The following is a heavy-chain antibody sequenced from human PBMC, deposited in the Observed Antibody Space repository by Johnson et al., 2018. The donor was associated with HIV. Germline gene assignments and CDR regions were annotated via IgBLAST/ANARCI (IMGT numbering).Heavy chain of an antibody. Sequence: EVQLVESGGGLVQPGGSLRLSCAASGFTFSNYWMSWVRQAPGKGREWVGRIKGKTDGGTTDYAAPVKGRFTISRSESKNTLYLQMNSLRAEDTAVYYCAKWGTITGATGDNVRGLLGLRWAMWG. CDR2: IKGKTDGGTT. V-gene: IGHV3-15*01. CDR1: GFTFSNYW. CDR3: AKWGTITGATGDNVRGLLGLRWAM. J-gene: IGHJ1*01. D-gene: IGHD1-7*01.